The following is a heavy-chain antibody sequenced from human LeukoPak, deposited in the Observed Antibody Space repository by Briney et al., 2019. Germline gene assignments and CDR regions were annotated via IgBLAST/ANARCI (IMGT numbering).Heavy chain of an antibody. D-gene: IGHD4-23*01. V-gene: IGHV4-39*07. CDR3: ARGTTVAEYYFDY. Sequence: PSETLSLTCTVSGGSISSSSYYWGWIRQPPGKGLEWIGSIYYSGSTYYNPSLKSRVTISVDTSKNQFSLKLSSVTAADTAVYYCARGTTVAEYYFDYWGQGTLVTGSS. CDR1: GGSISSSSYY. J-gene: IGHJ4*02. CDR2: IYYSGST.